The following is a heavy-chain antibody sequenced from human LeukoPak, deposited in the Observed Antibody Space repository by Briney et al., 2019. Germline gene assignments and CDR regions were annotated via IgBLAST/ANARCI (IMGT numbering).Heavy chain of an antibody. Sequence: GGSLRLSCAASGFTFSSYAMHWVRQAPGKGLEWVAVISYDGSNKYYADSVKGRFTISRDNSKNTLYLQMNSLRAEDTAVYYCAIKGGGPHILTGYYEGNDYWGQGTLVTVSS. CDR1: GFTFSSYA. CDR2: ISYDGSNK. CDR3: AIKGGGPHILTGYYEGNDY. J-gene: IGHJ4*02. D-gene: IGHD3-9*01. V-gene: IGHV3-30*04.